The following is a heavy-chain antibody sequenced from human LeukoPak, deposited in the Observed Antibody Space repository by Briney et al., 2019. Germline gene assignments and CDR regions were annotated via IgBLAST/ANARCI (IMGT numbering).Heavy chain of an antibody. CDR1: GYTFTGYY. D-gene: IGHD2-8*01. V-gene: IGHV1-2*02. Sequence: ASVKVSFKASGYTFTGYYIHWVRQAPGQGLEWMGWINPNSGGTNYAQKFQGGVTMTRDTSITTAYMELSRLRSDDTAMYYCARAEILYTAGGMDVWGQGTTVTVSS. CDR3: ARAEILYTAGGMDV. CDR2: INPNSGGT. J-gene: IGHJ6*02.